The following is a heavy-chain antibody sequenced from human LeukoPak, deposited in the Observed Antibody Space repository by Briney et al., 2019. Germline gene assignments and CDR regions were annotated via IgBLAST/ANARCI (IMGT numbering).Heavy chain of an antibody. J-gene: IGHJ3*02. CDR1: GFTFSDYY. D-gene: IGHD4-17*01. CDR2: ISSSGNTI. CDR3: ASRRTVTSTDPHTFDI. Sequence: GGSLRLSCAASGFTFSDYYMSWIRQAPGKGLEWLSYISSSGNTIFYADSVRGRFTISRDNAMNSLYLQMNSLRAEDTAVYYCASRRTVTSTDPHTFDIWGQGTMVTVSS. V-gene: IGHV3-11*01.